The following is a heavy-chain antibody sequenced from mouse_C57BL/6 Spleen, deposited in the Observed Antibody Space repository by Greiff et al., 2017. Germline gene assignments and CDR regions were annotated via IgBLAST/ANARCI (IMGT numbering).Heavy chain of an antibody. CDR2: ISYSGST. Sequence: ESGPGMVKPSQSLSLTCTVTGYSITSGYDWHWIRHFPGNKLEWMGYISYSGSTNYNPSLKSRISITHDTSKNHFFLKLNSVTTEDTATYYCARGHYGWFAYWGQGTLVTVSA. D-gene: IGHD1-2*01. V-gene: IGHV3-1*01. CDR3: ARGHYGWFAY. CDR1: GYSITSGYD. J-gene: IGHJ3*01.